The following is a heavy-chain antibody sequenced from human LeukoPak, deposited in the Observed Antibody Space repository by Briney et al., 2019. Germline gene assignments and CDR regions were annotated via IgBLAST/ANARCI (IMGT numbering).Heavy chain of an antibody. CDR2: IYYSGST. V-gene: IGHV4-31*03. D-gene: IGHD3-3*02. CDR3: ARVGFLERTRFDP. Sequence: SETLSLTCTVSGGSISSGGYCWSWIRQHPGKGLEWIGYIYYSGSTYYNPSLKSRVTISVDTSKNQFSLKLSSVTAADTAVYYCARVGFLERTRFDPWGQGTLVTVSS. CDR1: GGSISSGGYC. J-gene: IGHJ5*02.